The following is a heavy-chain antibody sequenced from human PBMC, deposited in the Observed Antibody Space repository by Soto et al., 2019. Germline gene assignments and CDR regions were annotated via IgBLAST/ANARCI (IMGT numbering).Heavy chain of an antibody. CDR2: IYYSGST. CDR3: ARQRRIPTLSYYYGMDV. V-gene: IGHV4-31*03. D-gene: IGHD4-17*01. Sequence: PSETLSLTCTVSGGSISSGGYYWSWIRQHPGKGLEWIGYIYYSGSTYYNPSPKSRVTISVDTSKNQFSLKLSSVTAADTAVYYCARQRRIPTLSYYYGMDVWGQGTTVTVSS. CDR1: GGSISSGGYY. J-gene: IGHJ6*02.